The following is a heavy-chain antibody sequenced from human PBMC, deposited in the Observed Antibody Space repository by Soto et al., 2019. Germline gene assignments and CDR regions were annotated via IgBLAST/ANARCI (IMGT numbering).Heavy chain of an antibody. CDR2: IIPMFGTS. J-gene: IGHJ6*02. D-gene: IGHD2-2*01. CDR1: GGTFSTYA. V-gene: IGHV1-69*13. Sequence: SVKVSCKALGGTFSTYAIHWIRQAPGQGLEWMGGIIPMFGTSNYAQKFDGRVTFTADESTSTAYMEMRSLRSDDTAVFFCARKRLASPATVGYRYYGLDLWGQGTMVTVSS. CDR3: ARKRLASPATVGYRYYGLDL.